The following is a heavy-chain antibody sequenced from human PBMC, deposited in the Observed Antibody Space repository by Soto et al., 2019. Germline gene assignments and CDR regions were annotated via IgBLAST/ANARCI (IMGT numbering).Heavy chain of an antibody. Sequence: QLQLQESGPGLVKPSETLSLTCTVSGGSISSTTYYWSWIRQPPGKGLQWIGTFYYNGRAFLNPSRGSRVTISVDTFSPKLSSVTAADTAVYYCVGGEVQQLEKYDYWGRGTLVTVSS. D-gene: IGHD3-16*01. CDR1: GGSISSTTYY. V-gene: IGHV4-39*02. CDR2: FYYNGRA. CDR3: VGGEVQQLEKYDY. J-gene: IGHJ4*02.